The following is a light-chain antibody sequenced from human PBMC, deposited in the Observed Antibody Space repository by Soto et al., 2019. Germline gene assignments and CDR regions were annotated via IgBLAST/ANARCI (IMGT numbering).Light chain of an antibody. CDR1: QSVGGY. CDR3: QQRSNWIT. CDR2: DAS. J-gene: IGKJ5*01. V-gene: IGKV3-11*01. Sequence: ELVLTQSPATLSLSPGAIATLSCRASQSVGGYLAWYQQRPGQAPRVLIYDASNRATGIPVRFSGSGSGTDFTLTISSLEPEEFAVYDCQQRSNWITFGQGTRLEIK.